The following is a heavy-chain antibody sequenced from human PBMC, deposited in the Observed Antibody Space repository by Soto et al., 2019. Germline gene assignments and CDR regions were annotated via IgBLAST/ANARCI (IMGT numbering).Heavy chain of an antibody. CDR1: GFTFIDHD. V-gene: IGHV3-23*01. CDR2: ITVGGAQK. D-gene: IGHD5-12*01. J-gene: IGHJ4*02. CDR3: TRMPGGGWQRFFDY. Sequence: EVKLLESGGALVQPGGSLRLSCEASGFTFIDHDMSWVRQAPGKGLEWVSSITVGGAQKDYGQSVKGRFTISRDNSNDTFFLKRDGLQVRATAIYYCTRMPGGGWQRFFDYWGQGTVVTVSS.